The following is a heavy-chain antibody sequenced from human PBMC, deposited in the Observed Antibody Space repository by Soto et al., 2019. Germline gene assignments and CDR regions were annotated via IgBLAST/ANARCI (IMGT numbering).Heavy chain of an antibody. CDR3: AVQYDFWSGYPGY. CDR2: MNPNSGNT. CDR1: GYTFTSYD. D-gene: IGHD3-3*01. V-gene: IGHV1-8*01. Sequence: ASVKVSCKASGYTFTSYDINWVRQATGQGLEWMGWMNPNSGNTGYAQKFQGRVTMTRNTSISTAYMELSSLRSEDTAVYYCAVQYDFWSGYPGYWGQGTLVTVSS. J-gene: IGHJ4*02.